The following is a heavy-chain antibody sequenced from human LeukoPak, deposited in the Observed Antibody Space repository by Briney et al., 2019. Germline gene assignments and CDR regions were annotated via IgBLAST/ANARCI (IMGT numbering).Heavy chain of an antibody. CDR2: IRYDGSNK. V-gene: IGHV3-30*02. CDR1: GFTFSSYG. D-gene: IGHD5-18*01. J-gene: IGHJ4*02. Sequence: GSLRLSCAASGFTFSSYGMHWVRQAPGKGLEWVAFIRYDGSNKYYADSVKGRFTISRDNSKNTLYLQMNSLRAEDTAVYYCAKDRGRGYSYGLDYWGQGTLVTVSS. CDR3: AKDRGRGYSYGLDY.